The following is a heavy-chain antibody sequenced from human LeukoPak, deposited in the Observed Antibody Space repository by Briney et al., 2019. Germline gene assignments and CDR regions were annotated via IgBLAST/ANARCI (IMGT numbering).Heavy chain of an antibody. CDR1: GGSFSGYY. CDR2: INHSGSI. J-gene: IGHJ5*02. Sequence: PSETLSLTCAVYGGSFSGYYWSWIRQPPGKGLEWIGEINHSGSINYNPSLKSRVTISVDTSKNQFSLKLSSVTAADTAVYYCARALKTPTYWFDPWGQGTLVTVSS. V-gene: IGHV4-34*01. CDR3: ARALKTPTYWFDP.